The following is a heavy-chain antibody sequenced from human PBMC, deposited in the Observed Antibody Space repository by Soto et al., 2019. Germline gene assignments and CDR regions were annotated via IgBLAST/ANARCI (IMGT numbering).Heavy chain of an antibody. D-gene: IGHD5-18*01. CDR1: GHSISSDYY. V-gene: IGHV4-38-2*01. J-gene: IGHJ4*02. CDR3: ARASIGYSHGPFDY. Sequence: SETLSLTCAVSGHSISSDYYWGWIRQPPGKGLEWIGSIYHSGSTYYNPSLKSRVTISVDTSKNQFSLKLSSVTAADTAVYYCARASIGYSHGPFDYWGQGTLVTVSS. CDR2: IYHSGST.